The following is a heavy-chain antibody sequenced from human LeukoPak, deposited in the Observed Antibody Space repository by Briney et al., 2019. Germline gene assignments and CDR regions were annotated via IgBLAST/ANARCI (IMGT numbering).Heavy chain of an antibody. Sequence: PSETLSLTCTVSGGSISTYYWSWIRQSPGKGLEWIADISASGGTNYNPSLESRVTVSIDSSKNQFPLKLSSVTAADTAVFYCARSPHNSAWYEKWFDPWGQGTLVTVSS. CDR2: ISASGGT. CDR1: GGSISTYY. CDR3: ARSPHNSAWYEKWFDP. J-gene: IGHJ5*02. D-gene: IGHD6-19*01. V-gene: IGHV4-4*08.